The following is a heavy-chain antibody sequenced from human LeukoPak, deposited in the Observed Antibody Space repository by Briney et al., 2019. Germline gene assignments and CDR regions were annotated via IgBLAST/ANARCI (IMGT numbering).Heavy chain of an antibody. CDR1: GYTFTSYY. D-gene: IGHD4-23*01. CDR2: INPSGGST. CDR3: ARDGSVFDGGNNYYYYMDV. J-gene: IGHJ6*03. V-gene: IGHV1-46*01. Sequence: ASVKVPFKASGYTFTSYYMHWVRQAPGQGLEWMGIINPSGGSTSYAQKFQGRVTMTRDTSTSTVYMELSSLRSEDTAVYYCARDGSVFDGGNNYYYYMDVWGKGTTVTVSS.